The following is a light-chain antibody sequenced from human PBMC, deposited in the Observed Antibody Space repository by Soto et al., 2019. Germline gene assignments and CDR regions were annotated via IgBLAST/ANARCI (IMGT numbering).Light chain of an antibody. CDR1: QSVSSTY. J-gene: IGKJ5*01. Sequence: EIVLTQSPGSLSLSPGERATLSCRASQSVSSTYFSWYQHKPGQAPRLLIYGGSRRATGVPDRFSGGGSGTDFTLTLSRLEPEDFAVFYCHQYGSAPRTFGQGTRLEIK. V-gene: IGKV3-20*01. CDR2: GGS. CDR3: HQYGSAPRT.